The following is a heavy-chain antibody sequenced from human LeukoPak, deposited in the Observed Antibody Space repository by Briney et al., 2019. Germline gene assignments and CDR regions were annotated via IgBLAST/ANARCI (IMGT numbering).Heavy chain of an antibody. J-gene: IGHJ4*02. V-gene: IGHV1-2*02. CDR2: INPKSGGT. D-gene: IGHD7-27*01. Sequence: ASVKVSFTASGYTFTDYYMNWVRQAPGQGREWMGWINPKSGGTNYAQKFQGSVTMTSDTSITTAYMELTILSSDDTAVFYCVRAGELDYWGQGTLVTVSS. CDR1: GYTFTDYY. CDR3: VRAGELDY.